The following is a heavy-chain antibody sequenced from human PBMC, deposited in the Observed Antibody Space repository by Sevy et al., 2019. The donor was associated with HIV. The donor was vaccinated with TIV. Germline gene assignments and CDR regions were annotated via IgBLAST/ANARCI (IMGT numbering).Heavy chain of an antibody. J-gene: IGHJ4*02. CDR3: ARDPTYSSSWKYYFDY. V-gene: IGHV4-30-4*01. D-gene: IGHD6-13*01. CDR1: GGSISSGDYY. CDR2: ISYSGTT. Sequence: SETLSLTCTVSGGSISSGDYYWSWIRQPPGKGLEWIGYISYSGTTYYNPSLKSRVTISVDTSKNQFSRELGSVTAAETAVDYCARDPTYSSSWKYYFDYWGQGTLVTVSS.